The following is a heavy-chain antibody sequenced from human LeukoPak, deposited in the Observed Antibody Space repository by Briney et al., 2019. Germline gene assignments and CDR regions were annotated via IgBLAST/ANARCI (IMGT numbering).Heavy chain of an antibody. D-gene: IGHD7-27*01. CDR2: MDTNSDNT. V-gene: IGHV1-8*01. Sequence: ASVKVSCKASGYTFTSYDIHWVRQATGQGLEWMGWMDTNSDNTVYAEKFQGRVTMTRDTSISTAYMELRGLRSEDTAVYYCMSTSNWGSVIFDYWGQGALVTVSS. CDR3: MSTSNWGSVIFDY. J-gene: IGHJ4*02. CDR1: GYTFTSYD.